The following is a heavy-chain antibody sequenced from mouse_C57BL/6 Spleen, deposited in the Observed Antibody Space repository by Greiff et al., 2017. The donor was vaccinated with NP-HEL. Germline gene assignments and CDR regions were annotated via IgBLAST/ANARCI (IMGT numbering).Heavy chain of an antibody. CDR2: ISDGGSYT. CDR3: ARDEGGGDFDY. J-gene: IGHJ2*01. Sequence: EVMLVESGGGLVKPGGSLKLSCAASGFTFSSYAMSWVRQTPEKRLEWVATISDGGSYTYYPDNVKGRFTISRDNAKNNLYLQMSHLKSEDTAMYYCARDEGGGDFDYWGQGTTLTVSS. V-gene: IGHV5-4*01. CDR1: GFTFSSYA.